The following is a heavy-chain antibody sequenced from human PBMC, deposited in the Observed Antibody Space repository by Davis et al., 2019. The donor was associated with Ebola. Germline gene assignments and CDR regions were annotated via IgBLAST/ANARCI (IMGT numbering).Heavy chain of an antibody. Sequence: ASVKVSCKASGYTFTGYYMHWVRQAPGQGLEWMGIINPSGGSTTYAQKFQGRVTMTRDTSTSTVYMELSSLRSEDTAVYYCARTGRGWECSDYWGQGTLVTVSS. D-gene: IGHD1-26*01. CDR3: ARTGRGWECSDY. CDR1: GYTFTGYY. J-gene: IGHJ4*02. V-gene: IGHV1-46*01. CDR2: INPSGGST.